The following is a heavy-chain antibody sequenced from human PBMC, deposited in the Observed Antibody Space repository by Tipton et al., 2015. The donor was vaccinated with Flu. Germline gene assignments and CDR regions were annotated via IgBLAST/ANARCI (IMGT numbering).Heavy chain of an antibody. D-gene: IGHD2-15*01. Sequence: SLRLSCEASGFSYNTYGINWVRQVPGKGLECVALIWYDGHNKYYADSVKGRFAISRDDSKNTVYLQMNGPRADDTGVYFCAREPAAGPDFYFDLWGQGTLVTVS. CDR3: AREPAAGPDFYFDL. V-gene: IGHV3-33*01. J-gene: IGHJ4*02. CDR1: GFSYNTYG. CDR2: IWYDGHNK.